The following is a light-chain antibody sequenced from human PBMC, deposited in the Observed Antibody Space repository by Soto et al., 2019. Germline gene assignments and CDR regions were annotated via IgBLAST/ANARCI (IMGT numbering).Light chain of an antibody. CDR2: RAS. CDR3: QHYNNWPPWT. J-gene: IGKJ1*01. Sequence: EIVMTQSPATLSLSPGERATPSCRASQSVSSNLAWYQQKPGQAPRLLIYRASTRATGIPARFSGSGSGTEFTLTISSLQAEDFAVYYCQHYNNWPPWTFGQGTKVEIE. V-gene: IGKV3-15*01. CDR1: QSVSSN.